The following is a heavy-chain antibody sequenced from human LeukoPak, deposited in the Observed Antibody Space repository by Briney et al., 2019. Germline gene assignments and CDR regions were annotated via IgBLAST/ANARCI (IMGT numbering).Heavy chain of an antibody. J-gene: IGHJ3*02. D-gene: IGHD2-2*01. CDR3: ARGGPAAKGAFDI. CDR2: MNPNSGNT. V-gene: IGHV1-8*03. CDR1: GYTFTSYD. Sequence: ASVKVSCKASGYTFTSYDINWVRQATGQGLEWMGWMNPNSGNTGYAQKFQGRVTIIRNTSISTAYMELSSLRSEDTAAYYCARGGPAAKGAFDIWGQGTMVTVSS.